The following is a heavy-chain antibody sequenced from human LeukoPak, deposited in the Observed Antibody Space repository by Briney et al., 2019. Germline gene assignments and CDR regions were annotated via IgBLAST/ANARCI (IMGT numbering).Heavy chain of an antibody. CDR2: ISWNSGSI. CDR3: AKDMGGG. CDR1: GFTFDDYA. J-gene: IGHJ4*02. V-gene: IGHV3-9*01. Sequence: PGGSLRLSCAASGFTFDDYAMHWVRQAPGKGLEWVSGISWNSGSIGYADSVKGRFTISRDNAKNSLYLQMNSLRAEDTALYYCAKDMGGGWGQGTLVTVSS. D-gene: IGHD1-26*01.